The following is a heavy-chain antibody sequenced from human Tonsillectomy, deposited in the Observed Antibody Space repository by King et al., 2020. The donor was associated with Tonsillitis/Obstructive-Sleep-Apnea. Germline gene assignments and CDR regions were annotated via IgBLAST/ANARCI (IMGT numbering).Heavy chain of an antibody. J-gene: IGHJ4*02. D-gene: IGHD2/OR15-2a*01. Sequence: VQLVESGGGVVQPGGSLRLSCAASGFTFSSYGMHWVRQAPGKVLEWVALISSDGSRKWYADSVKGRFTISRDDSKNTLYLQMSSLRAEDTAVYYCAKRTFTTEFDYWGQGTLVIVSS. CDR3: AKRTFTTEFDY. V-gene: IGHV3-30*18. CDR1: GFTFSSYG. CDR2: ISSDGSRK.